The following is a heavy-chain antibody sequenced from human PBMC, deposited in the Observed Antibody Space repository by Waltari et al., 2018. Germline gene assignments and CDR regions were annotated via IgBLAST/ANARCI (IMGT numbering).Heavy chain of an antibody. J-gene: IGHJ4*02. Sequence: QLQLQESGPGLVKPSETLSLTCTVSGGSISSSSYYWGWIRQPPGKGLEWIGSIYYSGSTYYNPSLKSRVTISVDTSKNQFSLKLSSVTAADTVVYYCARVGAGTVDYWGQGTLVTVSS. CDR1: GGSISSSSYY. V-gene: IGHV4-39*07. CDR2: IYYSGST. CDR3: ARVGAGTVDY. D-gene: IGHD6-19*01.